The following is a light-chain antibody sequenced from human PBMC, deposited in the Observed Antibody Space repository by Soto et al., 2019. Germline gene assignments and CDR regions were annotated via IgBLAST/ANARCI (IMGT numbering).Light chain of an antibody. J-gene: IGKJ4*01. CDR1: QFISSW. CDR3: QQYTSYPLT. CDR2: ASS. V-gene: IGKV1D-16*01. Sequence: DIQMTQSPSSLSASVGDRVTICCGASQFISSWLTWYHQKPAKAPKSLIYASSTLRSGVPSRFSGSGSGTDFTLTINSLQPEDSGIYYCQQYTSYPLTFGGGTKVEI.